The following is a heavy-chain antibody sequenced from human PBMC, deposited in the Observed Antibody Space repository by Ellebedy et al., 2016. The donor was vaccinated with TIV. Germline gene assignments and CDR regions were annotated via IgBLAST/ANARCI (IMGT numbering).Heavy chain of an antibody. V-gene: IGHV3-21*01. J-gene: IGHJ4*02. D-gene: IGHD3-10*01. CDR2: ISSSSSYI. CDR1: GFTFSSYS. CDR3: ARREGVRGEDY. Sequence: PGGSLRLSCVASGFTFSSYSMNWVRQVPGKGLEWVSSISSSSSYIYYADSVKGRFTISRDNAKSSLYLQMNSLRAEETAVYYCARREGVRGEDYWGQGTLVTVSS.